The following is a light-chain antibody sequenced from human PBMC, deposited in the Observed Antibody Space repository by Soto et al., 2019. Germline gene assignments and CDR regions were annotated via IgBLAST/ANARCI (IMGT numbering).Light chain of an antibody. V-gene: IGLV1-40*01. Sequence: QSVLTQPPSVSGAPGPRVTISCTGSTSNIGAGYHVHWYQHRPGTAPSLLIFGNNRRPSGVPVPDRFSGSKSGTSASLAITGLHAEDEGASSCQSYDSCLDARYVFVTGTKIT. CDR2: GNN. J-gene: IGLJ1*01. CDR3: QSYDSCLDARYV. CDR1: TSNIGAGYH.